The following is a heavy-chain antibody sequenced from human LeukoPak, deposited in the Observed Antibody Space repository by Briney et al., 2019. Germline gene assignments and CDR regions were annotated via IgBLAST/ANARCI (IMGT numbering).Heavy chain of an antibody. J-gene: IGHJ4*02. CDR2: IWFDGSNK. V-gene: IGHV3-33*01. D-gene: IGHD2-2*02. Sequence: PGGSLRLSCAASGFSFSNHGMHWVRQAPGKGLEWVAFIWFDGSNKNYADSVKGRFTISRDNSKDTVYLQMNSLRDEDTAIYYCARGYCSSTSCYIDYWGQGTLVTVSS. CDR1: GFSFSNHG. CDR3: ARGYCSSTSCYIDY.